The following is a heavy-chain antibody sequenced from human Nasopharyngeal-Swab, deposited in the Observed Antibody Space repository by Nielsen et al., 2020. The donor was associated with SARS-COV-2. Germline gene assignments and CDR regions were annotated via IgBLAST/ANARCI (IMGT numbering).Heavy chain of an antibody. CDR1: GCSISRSTYY. D-gene: IGHD6-13*01. CDR2: IYYGGST. V-gene: IGHV4-39*01. Sequence: SETLSLTCTFSGCSISRSTYYWAWIRQPPGKGLEWIGSIYYGGSTYYNPSLKSRVTISVDTSKNQFSLKLSSVTAADTAVYYCATLSSSWYEYYFDYWGQGTLVTVSS. J-gene: IGHJ4*02. CDR3: ATLSSSWYEYYFDY.